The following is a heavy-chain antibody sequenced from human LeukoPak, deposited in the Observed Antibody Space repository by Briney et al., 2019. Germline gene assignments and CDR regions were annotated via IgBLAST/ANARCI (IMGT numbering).Heavy chain of an antibody. CDR1: GFTFSIYW. CDR3: GRDRAVAALFDY. J-gene: IGHJ4*02. Sequence: GGSLRLSCAASGFTFSIYWMSWVRQAPGKGLEWVANIKEDGSEQNYVDSVKGRFTFSRDNAKNSLYLQMNSLRVEDTAVYYCGRDRAVAALFDYGGREPLVPVPS. V-gene: IGHV3-7*01. CDR2: IKEDGSEQ. D-gene: IGHD6-19*01.